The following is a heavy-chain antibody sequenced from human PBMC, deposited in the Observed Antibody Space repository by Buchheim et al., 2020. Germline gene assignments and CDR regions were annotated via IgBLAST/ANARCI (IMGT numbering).Heavy chain of an antibody. CDR3: ARGTIAARLGS. V-gene: IGHV4-34*01. D-gene: IGHD6-6*01. J-gene: IGHJ5*01. Sequence: QVQLQQWGAGLLKPSETLSLTCAVYGGSLSGYYWSWIRQPPGKGLEWVGEINLSGSTSYNPSLKSRVTISVDMSKNQFSLNLSSVTAADTAAYYCARGTIAARLGSWGQGTL. CDR1: GGSLSGYY. CDR2: INLSGST.